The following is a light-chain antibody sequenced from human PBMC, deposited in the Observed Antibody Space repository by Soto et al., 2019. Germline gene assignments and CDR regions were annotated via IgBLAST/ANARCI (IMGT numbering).Light chain of an antibody. CDR1: HDIINH. CDR3: QQYDDFPL. V-gene: IGKV1-33*01. CDR2: DAS. Sequence: DIQMTQSPSSLSASVGDRVTITCPASHDIINHLNWYQQKPGKAPKLLIYDASNLEIGVPSRFSGSGSGTDFSFTISSLQPEDIATYYCQQYDDFPLFGPGTKVEIK. J-gene: IGKJ3*01.